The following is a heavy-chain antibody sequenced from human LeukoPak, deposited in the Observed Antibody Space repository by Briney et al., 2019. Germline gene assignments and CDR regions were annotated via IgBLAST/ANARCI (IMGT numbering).Heavy chain of an antibody. D-gene: IGHD2-21*02. Sequence: GASVKVSCKASGYTFTSYYMHWVRQAPGQGLEWMGIINPSGGSTSYAQKFQGRATMTRDMSTSTVYMELSSLRSEDTAVYYCARVWGGDWGYFDYRGQGTLVTVSS. CDR2: INPSGGST. CDR1: GYTFTSYY. V-gene: IGHV1-46*01. J-gene: IGHJ4*02. CDR3: ARVWGGDWGYFDY.